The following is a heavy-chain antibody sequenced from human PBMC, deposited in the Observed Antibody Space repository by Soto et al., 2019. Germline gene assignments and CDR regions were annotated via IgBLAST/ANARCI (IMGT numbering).Heavy chain of an antibody. V-gene: IGHV4-59*01. CDR3: ARGYYDILTGYYNWFEP. J-gene: IGHJ5*02. CDR1: GGSISSYY. D-gene: IGHD3-9*01. CDR2: IYYSGST. Sequence: PSETLSLTCTVSGGSISSYYWSWIRQPPGKGLEWIGYIYYSGSTNYNPSLKSRVTISVDTSKNQFSLKLSSVTAADTAVYYCARGYYDILTGYYNWFEPWGQGALVTVCS.